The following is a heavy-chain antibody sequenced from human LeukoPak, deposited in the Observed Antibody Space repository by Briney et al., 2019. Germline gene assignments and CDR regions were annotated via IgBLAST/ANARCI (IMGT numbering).Heavy chain of an antibody. CDR1: GFTFSNYA. Sequence: GGSLRLSCAASGFTFSNYAMNWVRQAPGKGLEWVSGISGSGGSTYYADPVKGRFTISRDNSKNTLYVQMNGLRAEDTAVYYCAKDSHGDSGYGMDVWGQGTTVTVSS. CDR2: ISGSGGST. CDR3: AKDSHGDSGYGMDV. D-gene: IGHD4-17*01. J-gene: IGHJ6*02. V-gene: IGHV3-23*01.